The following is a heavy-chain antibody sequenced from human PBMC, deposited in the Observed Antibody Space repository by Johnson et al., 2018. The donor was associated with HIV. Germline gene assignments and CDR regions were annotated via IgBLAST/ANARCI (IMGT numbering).Heavy chain of an antibody. CDR1: GFTFSSYA. V-gene: IGHV3-13*01. D-gene: IGHD1-14*01. CDR2: IGTAGDT. Sequence: VQLVESGGGVVQPGRSLRLSCAASGFTFSSYAMHWVRQTAGKGLEWVSAIGTAGDTYYPGSVKGRFTISRENAKNSLYLQMNSLRAGDTAVYYCARDDRPDGFDIWGQGTMVTVSS. J-gene: IGHJ3*02. CDR3: ARDDRPDGFDI.